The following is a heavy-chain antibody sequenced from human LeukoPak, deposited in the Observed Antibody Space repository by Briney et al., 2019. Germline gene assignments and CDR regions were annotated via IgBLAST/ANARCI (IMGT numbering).Heavy chain of an antibody. CDR2: INQDGSEK. J-gene: IGHJ4*02. D-gene: IGHD3-3*01. CDR1: GFTFSSCW. V-gene: IGHV3-7*01. CDR3: ASSGYYDFWSGTN. Sequence: GGSLRLSCAASGFTFSSCWMSWVRQTPGKGLEWVANINQDGSEKYYVDSVKGRFTISRDNAKNSLYLQTNSLRAEDTAVYYCASSGYYDFWSGTNWGQGTLVTVSS.